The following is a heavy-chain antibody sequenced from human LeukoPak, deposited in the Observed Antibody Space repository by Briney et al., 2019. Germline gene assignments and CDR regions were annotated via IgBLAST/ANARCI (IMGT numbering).Heavy chain of an antibody. CDR3: ATLDDYDRSGYPLG. J-gene: IGHJ4*02. D-gene: IGHD3-22*01. Sequence: GASVKVSCKASGYTFTSYGISWVRQAPGQGLEWMGIINPSGGSTSYAQKFQGRVTMTRDTSTSTVYMELSSLRFEDTALYYCATLDDYDRSGYPLGWGQGTLVTVSS. CDR2: INPSGGST. V-gene: IGHV1-46*01. CDR1: GYTFTSYG.